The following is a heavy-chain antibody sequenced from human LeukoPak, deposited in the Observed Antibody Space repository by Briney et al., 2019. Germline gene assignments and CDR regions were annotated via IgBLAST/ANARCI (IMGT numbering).Heavy chain of an antibody. J-gene: IGHJ4*02. CDR2: MSYDGSNK. V-gene: IGHV3-30-3*01. CDR1: GFTFSSYA. CDR3: ARDRPQYYDSSGYYPYY. D-gene: IGHD3-22*01. Sequence: PGGSLRLSCAASGFTFSSYAMHWVRQAPGKGLEWVAVMSYDGSNKYYADSVKGRFTISRDNSKNTLYLQMNSLRAEDTAVYYCARDRPQYYDSSGYYPYYWGQGTLVTVSS.